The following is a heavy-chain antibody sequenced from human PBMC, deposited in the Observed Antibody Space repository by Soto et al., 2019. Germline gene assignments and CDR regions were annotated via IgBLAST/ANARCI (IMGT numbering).Heavy chain of an antibody. Sequence: SETLSLTCTVSGGSISSYYWSWIRQPPGKGLEWIGYIYFRGTTNYNPSLKSRVTMSADTSKNQFSLKLNSVTAADTAVYYCARHNRGWLHRMGVYYFDYWGQGTLVTVSS. CDR3: ARHNRGWLHRMGVYYFDY. V-gene: IGHV4-59*01. D-gene: IGHD5-12*01. CDR2: IYFRGTT. J-gene: IGHJ4*02. CDR1: GGSISSYY.